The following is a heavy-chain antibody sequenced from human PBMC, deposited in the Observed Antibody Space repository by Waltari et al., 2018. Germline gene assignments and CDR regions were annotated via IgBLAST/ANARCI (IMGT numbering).Heavy chain of an antibody. CDR1: GGSIGTSY. CDR2: IFGSGGNT. J-gene: IGHJ4*02. V-gene: IGHV4-4*07. D-gene: IGHD2-15*01. CDR3: ARDCSGDVYYPD. Sequence: QLQESGPGLVKPSETLFLTCTVSGGSIGTSYWSWIRQPPGKGLEWLGRIFGSGGNTVYDPSLRSRVTFSTDMSKNQFFLMLTSVTGADTAVYYCARDCSGDVYYPDWGQGILVTVSS.